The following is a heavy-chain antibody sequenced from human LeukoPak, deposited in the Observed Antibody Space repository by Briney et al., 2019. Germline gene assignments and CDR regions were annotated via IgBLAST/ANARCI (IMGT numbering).Heavy chain of an antibody. CDR3: ARDGKGLAYYFDY. D-gene: IGHD6-19*01. CDR2: ISSSGSTI. Sequence: PGGSLRLSCAASGFTFSSYEMNWVRQAPGKGLEWVSYISSSGSTIYYADSVKGRFTISRDNAENSLYLQMNSLRAEDTAVYYCARDGKGLAYYFDYWGQGTLVTVSS. CDR1: GFTFSSYE. V-gene: IGHV3-48*03. J-gene: IGHJ4*02.